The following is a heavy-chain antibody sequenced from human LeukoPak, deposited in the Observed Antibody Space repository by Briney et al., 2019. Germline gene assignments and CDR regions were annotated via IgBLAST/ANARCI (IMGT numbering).Heavy chain of an antibody. J-gene: IGHJ6*02. CDR1: GGSFSGYY. V-gene: IGHV4-34*01. D-gene: IGHD2-2*01. CDR2: INHSGST. CDR3: ARGPLIVVVPAALPSMDV. Sequence: SETLSLTCAVYGGSFSGYYWSWIRQPLGKGLEWIGEINHSGSTNYNPSLKSRVTISVDTSKNQFSLKLSSVTAADTAVYYCARGPLIVVVPAALPSMDVWGQGTTVTVSS.